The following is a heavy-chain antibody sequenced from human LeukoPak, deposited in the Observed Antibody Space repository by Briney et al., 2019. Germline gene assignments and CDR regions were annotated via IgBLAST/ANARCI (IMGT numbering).Heavy chain of an antibody. D-gene: IGHD5-24*01. J-gene: IGHJ5*02. V-gene: IGHV4-4*09. CDR3: ARLVGWLQFSNWFDP. Sequence: PSETLSLTCTVSGGSISSYYWSWNRQPPGKGLEWIGYIYTSGSTNYNPSLKSRVTISVDTSKNQFSLKLSSVTAADTAVYYCARLVGWLQFSNWFDPWGQGTLVTVSS. CDR2: IYTSGST. CDR1: GGSISSYY.